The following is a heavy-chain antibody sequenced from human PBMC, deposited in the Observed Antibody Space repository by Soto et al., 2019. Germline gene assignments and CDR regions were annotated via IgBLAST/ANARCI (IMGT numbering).Heavy chain of an antibody. Sequence: QVHLVQSGAEVKSPGSAVKVSCKVSGAGDTFSNYGLNWVRQAPGQGLEWMGGTIPAFGTANYAQKFQGSVTITADTSTATAYMELSSLRSDDTAVYYCWRHDKTALPPLDSWGQGTLVSVSS. D-gene: IGHD1-1*01. V-gene: IGHV1-69*06. CDR1: GAGDTFSNYG. J-gene: IGHJ4*02. CDR3: WRHDKTALPPLDS. CDR2: TIPAFGTA.